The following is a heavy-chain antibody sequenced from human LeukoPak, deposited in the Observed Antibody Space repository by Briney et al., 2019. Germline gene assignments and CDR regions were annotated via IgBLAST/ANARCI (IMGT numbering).Heavy chain of an antibody. CDR1: GFTFSSYS. V-gene: IGHV3-48*01. D-gene: IGHD3-16*01. CDR3: ARGGDYYYYYYGMDV. CDR2: ISSSSSTM. J-gene: IGHJ6*02. Sequence: GGSLRLSCAASGFTFSSYSMNWVRQAPGKGLEWVSYISSSSSTMYSADSVKGRFTISRDNAKNSLCLQMNSLRAEDTAVYYCARGGDYYYYYYGMDVWGQGTTVTVSS.